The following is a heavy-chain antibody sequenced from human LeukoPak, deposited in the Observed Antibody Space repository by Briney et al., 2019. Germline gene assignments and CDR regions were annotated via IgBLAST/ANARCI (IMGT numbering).Heavy chain of an antibody. Sequence: PGGSLRLSCRAFGITFGDNGMSWVSQAPGKGLEWVGFIRSKAYGGTTEYAASVKGRFSISREDSKSIAYLQMNSLKTEDTAVYYCTRGQKDFDYWGQGTLVTVSS. J-gene: IGHJ4*02. CDR3: TRGQKDFDY. CDR1: GITFGDNG. V-gene: IGHV3-49*04. CDR2: IRSKAYGGTT.